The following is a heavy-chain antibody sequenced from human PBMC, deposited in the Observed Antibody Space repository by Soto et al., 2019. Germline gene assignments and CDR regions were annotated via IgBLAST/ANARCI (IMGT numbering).Heavy chain of an antibody. Sequence: SETLSLTCAVYGGSFSGYYWSWIRQPPGKGLEWIGEINHSGSTNYNPSLKSRVTISVDTSKNQFSLKLSSVTAADTAVYYCARGMTVVPAAISDYWGQGTLVTVSS. V-gene: IGHV4-34*01. CDR1: GGSFSGYY. D-gene: IGHD2-2*01. CDR2: INHSGST. CDR3: ARGMTVVPAAISDY. J-gene: IGHJ4*02.